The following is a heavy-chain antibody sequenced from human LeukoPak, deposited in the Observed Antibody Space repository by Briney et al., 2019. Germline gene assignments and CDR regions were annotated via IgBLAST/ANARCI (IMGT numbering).Heavy chain of an antibody. CDR2: IYSGGST. CDR1: GLTVSSNS. V-gene: IGHV3-53*01. J-gene: IGHJ4*02. CDR3: ARRAGAYSHPYDY. Sequence: GGSLRLSCTVSGLTVSSNSMSWVRQAPGKGLEWVSFIYSGGSTYYADSVKGRFTISRDNSKNTLYLQMNSLRADDTAVCYCARRAGAYSHPYDYWGQGTLVTVSS. D-gene: IGHD4/OR15-4a*01.